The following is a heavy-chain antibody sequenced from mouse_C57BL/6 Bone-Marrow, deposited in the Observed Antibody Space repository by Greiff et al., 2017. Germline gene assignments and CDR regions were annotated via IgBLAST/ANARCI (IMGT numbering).Heavy chain of an antibody. CDR1: GYAFSSSW. Sequence: QVQLQQSGPELVKPGASVKISCKASGYAFSSSWMNWVKQRPGKGLEWIGRIDPGDGDTNYKGKFKGKATLTADKSSSTAYMQLSSLTSEDSAVYFCARYYFDYGGQGNTLTVTS. CDR2: IDPGDGDT. V-gene: IGHV1-82*01. J-gene: IGHJ2*01. CDR3: ARYYFDY.